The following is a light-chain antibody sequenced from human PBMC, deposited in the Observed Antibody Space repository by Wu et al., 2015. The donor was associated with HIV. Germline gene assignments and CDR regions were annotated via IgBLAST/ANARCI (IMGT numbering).Light chain of an antibody. CDR3: QHYFTSPRTWT. J-gene: IGKJ1*01. CDR2: GGS. V-gene: IGKV3-15*01. CDR1: QSISTS. Sequence: EIVMTQSPATLSVSPGEGATLSCRASQSISTSLAWYQQRPGQAPRLLIYGGSARATGVPARFSGSGSGTDFTLTISRLEPEDFAVYYCQHYFTSPRTWTFGQGTEGG.